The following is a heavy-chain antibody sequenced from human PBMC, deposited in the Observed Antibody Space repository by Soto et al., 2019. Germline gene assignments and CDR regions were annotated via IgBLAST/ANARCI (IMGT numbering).Heavy chain of an antibody. J-gene: IGHJ4*02. D-gene: IGHD5-12*01. CDR1: GGSISSGDYY. CDR2: IYYSGST. Sequence: PSETLSLTCTVSGGSISSGDYYWSWIRQPPGKGLEWIGYIYYSGSTYYNPSLKSRVTISVDTSKNQFSLKLSSVTAADTAVYYCARSPRCGHSGYVAQFDDWGQGTLVTVSS. CDR3: ARSPRCGHSGYVAQFDD. V-gene: IGHV4-30-4*01.